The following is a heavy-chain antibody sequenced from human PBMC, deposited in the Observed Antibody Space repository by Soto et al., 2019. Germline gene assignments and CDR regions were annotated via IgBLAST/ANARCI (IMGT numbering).Heavy chain of an antibody. J-gene: IGHJ3*02. V-gene: IGHV4-59*11. CDR2: IYYSGST. Sequence: SSETLSLTCSVSGGSISGHYWSWMRQPPGKGLECLGYIYYSGSTDYSPSLKSRVTISVDTSKNQFSLKLSSVTAADTAVYYCARGSYDFWSGYPQGGAFDIWGQGTMVT. CDR1: GGSISGHY. CDR3: ARGSYDFWSGYPQGGAFDI. D-gene: IGHD3-3*01.